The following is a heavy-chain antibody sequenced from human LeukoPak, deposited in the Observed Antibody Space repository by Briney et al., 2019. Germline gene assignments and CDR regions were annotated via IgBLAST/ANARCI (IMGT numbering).Heavy chain of an antibody. CDR2: SGTRSGTK. CDR1: GFTLSSLA. D-gene: IGHD3-16*02. J-gene: IGHJ4*02. CDR3: LLQMTYGELSDPDF. Sequence: GGSLRLSCAASGFTLSSLAMHWVRQAPGKGLEWVSSSGTRSGTKFYADSVMGRFTISRDSAMNSVSLQISSLRAEDTAVYYCLLQMTYGELSDPDFRGQGTLVTVSS. V-gene: IGHV3-21*01.